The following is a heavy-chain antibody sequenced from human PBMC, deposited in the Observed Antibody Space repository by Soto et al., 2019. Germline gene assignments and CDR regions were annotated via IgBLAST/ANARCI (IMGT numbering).Heavy chain of an antibody. V-gene: IGHV1-69*02. J-gene: IGHJ4*02. CDR3: ARGATAGDSAVHY. CDR2: IIPVLDKA. Sequence: QVQLVQSGAEVKKPGSSVKVSCKTSGGTFSTYTLSWVRQAPGQGLEWMGRIIPVLDKADYAQRFQGRLTITADRSTSTANMELSSLSSEDTAIYYCARGATAGDSAVHYWGQGTRVSVSS. D-gene: IGHD2-21*01. CDR1: GGTFSTYT.